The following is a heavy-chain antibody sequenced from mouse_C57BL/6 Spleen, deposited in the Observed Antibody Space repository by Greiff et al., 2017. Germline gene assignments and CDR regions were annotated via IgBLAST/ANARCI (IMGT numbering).Heavy chain of an antibody. CDR1: GYSFTDYN. J-gene: IGHJ4*01. CDR2: INPNYGTT. D-gene: IGHD2-4*01. CDR3: ARGGETIYDDYDEYAMDY. Sequence: EVQLQQSGPELVKPGASVKISCKASGYSFTDYNMNWVKQSNGKSLEWIGVINPNYGTTSYNHKFKGKATLTVDQSSSTAYMQLNSLTSEDSAVYYCARGGETIYDDYDEYAMDYWGQGTSVTVSS. V-gene: IGHV1-39*01.